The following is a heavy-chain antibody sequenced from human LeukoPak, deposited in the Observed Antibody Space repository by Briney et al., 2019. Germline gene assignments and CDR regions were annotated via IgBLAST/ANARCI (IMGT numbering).Heavy chain of an antibody. CDR3: ARRWNYGRNYYIDV. CDR2: INDRGRA. J-gene: IGHJ6*03. Sequence: SETLSLTCAVYGGSFSNYYWKWIRQTPGKGLEWLGEINDRGRANYNPSLMSRVTVSVDTSKNQFSLRLTSVTATDTAIYYCARRWNYGRNYYIDVWGKGATVSVSS. D-gene: IGHD1-7*01. V-gene: IGHV4-34*01. CDR1: GGSFSNYY.